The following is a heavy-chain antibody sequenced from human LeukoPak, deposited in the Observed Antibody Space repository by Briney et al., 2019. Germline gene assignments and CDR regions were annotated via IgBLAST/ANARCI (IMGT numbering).Heavy chain of an antibody. CDR2: ISYDGSNK. J-gene: IGHJ5*02. D-gene: IGHD2-2*01. CDR1: GFTFSSYG. Sequence: GGSLRLSCAASGFTFSSYGMHWVRQAPGKGLEWVAVISYDGSNKYYADSVKGRFTISRDSSKNTLYLQMNSLRAEDTAVYYCAKDGPRYCSSTSCSGDWFDPWGQGTLVTVSS. CDR3: AKDGPRYCSSTSCSGDWFDP. V-gene: IGHV3-30*18.